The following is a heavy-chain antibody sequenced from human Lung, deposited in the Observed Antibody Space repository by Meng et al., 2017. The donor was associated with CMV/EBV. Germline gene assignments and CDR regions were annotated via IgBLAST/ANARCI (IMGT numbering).Heavy chain of an antibody. CDR2: ISASGNT. D-gene: IGHD6-13*01. V-gene: IGHV4-4*07. J-gene: IGHJ5*02. Sequence: QLQGPCLGLAKPSETLSLTCTVSGDSINSYYWSWIRQPAGKGLEWIGRISASGNTRYNPSLKSRVTMSVDASKNQFSLKLSSVTAADTAVYYCARDFGSSWYPNWFDPWGQGTLVTVSS. CDR3: ARDFGSSWYPNWFDP. CDR1: GDSINSYY.